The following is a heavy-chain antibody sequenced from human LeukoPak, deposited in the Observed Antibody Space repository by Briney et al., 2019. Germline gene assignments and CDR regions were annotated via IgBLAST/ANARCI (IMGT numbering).Heavy chain of an antibody. CDR1: GGSVTSVISS. V-gene: IGHV4-61*02. CDR2: IYSDGRS. J-gene: IGHJ4*02. CDR3: ARQVAAAGTISIDY. Sequence: PSETLSLTCTISGGSVTSVISSWSWVRQPAGKGLEWIGRIYSDGRSDYNPSLKSRVTISVDTSKNQFSLKLSSVTAADTAVYYCARQVAAAGTISIDYWGQGTLVTVSS. D-gene: IGHD6-13*01.